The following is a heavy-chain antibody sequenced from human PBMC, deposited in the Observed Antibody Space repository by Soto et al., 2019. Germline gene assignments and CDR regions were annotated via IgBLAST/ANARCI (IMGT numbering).Heavy chain of an antibody. CDR3: ARNRWGSYAFES. J-gene: IGHJ5*01. CDR1: GGVFRNYA. D-gene: IGHD1-26*01. Sequence: QVQLVQSGAEVKKPGSSVKVSCKASGGVFRNYAINWVRQAPGQGLEWMGGIIPVFGTADYPQKFQGRVTITADESTTTAYMELTSLKTEDTAVYFCARNRWGSYAFESWGQGTVVTVAS. V-gene: IGHV1-69*01. CDR2: IIPVFGTA.